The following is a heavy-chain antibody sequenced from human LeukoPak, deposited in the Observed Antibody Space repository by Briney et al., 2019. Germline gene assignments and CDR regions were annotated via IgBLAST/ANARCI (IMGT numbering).Heavy chain of an antibody. D-gene: IGHD2-21*02. V-gene: IGHV4-31*03. J-gene: IGHJ5*02. Sequence: SSETLSLTCTVSGGSISSGGYYWSWIRQHPGKGLEWIGYIYYSGSTYYNPSLKSRVTISVDTSKNQFPLKLSSVTAADTAVYYCARGGGGGDYNWFDPWGQETLVTVSS. CDR2: IYYSGST. CDR3: ARGGGGGDYNWFDP. CDR1: GGSISSGGYY.